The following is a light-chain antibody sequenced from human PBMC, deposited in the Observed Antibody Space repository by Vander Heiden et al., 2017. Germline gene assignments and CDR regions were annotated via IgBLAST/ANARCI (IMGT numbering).Light chain of an antibody. J-gene: IGLJ2*01. CDR3: SSYAGSNDVV. Sequence: QPALTQPPPASGSPGPSVTLSCTAPSSDVGGYNYVSWYQQHPGNAPKLMIYEVSKRPSGVPDRFSGSKSGNTASLTVSGLQAEDEADYYCSSYAGSNDVVFGGGTKLTVL. CDR2: EVS. CDR1: SSDVGGYNY. V-gene: IGLV2-8*01.